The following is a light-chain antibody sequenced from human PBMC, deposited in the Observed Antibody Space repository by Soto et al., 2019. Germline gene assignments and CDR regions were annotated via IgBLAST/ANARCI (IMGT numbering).Light chain of an antibody. Sequence: QSALTQPRSVSGSPGQSVTISCTGTSSDVGGYNYVSWYQQHPGKAPKLMIYDVSKRPSGVPDRFSGSKSGNTASRTIAGLQAEDEADYYCCSYAGSYPVFGGGTKVTVL. CDR2: DVS. CDR1: SSDVGGYNY. V-gene: IGLV2-11*01. J-gene: IGLJ2*01. CDR3: CSYAGSYPV.